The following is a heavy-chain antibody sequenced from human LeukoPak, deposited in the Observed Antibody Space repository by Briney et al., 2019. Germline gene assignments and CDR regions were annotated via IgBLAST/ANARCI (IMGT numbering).Heavy chain of an antibody. D-gene: IGHD2/OR15-2a*01. J-gene: IGHJ6*03. CDR1: GFTFDDYA. CDR3: AKDAYGGATFFYDMDV. Sequence: GGSLRLSCAGSGFTFDDYAMHWVRQTPGKGLEWVSGISWNSDNIAYADFVGGRFTISRDNAKNSLSLQMNSLSDEDTAVYYCAKDAYGGATFFYDMDVWGKGTTATVSS. CDR2: ISWNSDNI. V-gene: IGHV3-9*01.